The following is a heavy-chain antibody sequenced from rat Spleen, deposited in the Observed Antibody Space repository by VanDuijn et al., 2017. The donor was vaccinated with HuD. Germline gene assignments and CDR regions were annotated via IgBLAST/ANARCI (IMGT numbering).Heavy chain of an antibody. CDR3: SGSRVPWYLDF. CDR2: ISPDGGST. CDR1: GFTFSSYW. V-gene: IGHV5-58*01. D-gene: IGHD1-11*01. Sequence: EVQLVESGGGLVQPGESLKLSCVASGFTFSSYWMFWIRQAPGEGLEWLSSISPDGGSTYYPDSMKGRFTISRDNAENTVYLQMNSLRSEDTATYYCSGSRVPWYLDFWGPGTMVTVSS. J-gene: IGHJ1*01.